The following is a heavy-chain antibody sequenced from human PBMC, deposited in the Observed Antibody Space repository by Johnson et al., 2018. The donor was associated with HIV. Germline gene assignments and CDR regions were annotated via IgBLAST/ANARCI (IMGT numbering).Heavy chain of an antibody. Sequence: VQLVESGGGLVQPGGSLRLSCAASGFTVSSNYMSWVRQAPGKGLEWVSLINTGGSTYYADSVKGRFTISRDNSKNTLYLQMNSLRAEDTAVYYCAKTAAADAFDIWGQGTMVTVSS. CDR1: GFTVSSNY. CDR3: AKTAAADAFDI. J-gene: IGHJ3*02. D-gene: IGHD2-2*01. CDR2: INTGGST. V-gene: IGHV3-66*01.